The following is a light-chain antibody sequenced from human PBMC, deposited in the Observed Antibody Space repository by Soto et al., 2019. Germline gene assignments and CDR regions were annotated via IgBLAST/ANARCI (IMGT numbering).Light chain of an antibody. Sequence: DVQRTQSPSSLSAPVEDRVTITCRASQIILSYLSWFQQNPGKAPKLLIYAASSLQSGVPSRFSGSGSGTEFTLTISSLQPGDFATYYCQQSHSTPLTFGGGTKVDIK. V-gene: IGKV1-39*01. CDR2: AAS. CDR3: QQSHSTPLT. J-gene: IGKJ4*01. CDR1: QIILSY.